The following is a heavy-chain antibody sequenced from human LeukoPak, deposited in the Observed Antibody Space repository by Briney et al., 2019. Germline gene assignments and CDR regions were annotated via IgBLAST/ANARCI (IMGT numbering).Heavy chain of an antibody. V-gene: IGHV4-59*01. J-gene: IGHJ4*02. CDR1: GGSISSYY. Sequence: SETLSLTCTVSGGSISSYYWSWIRQPPGKGLEWIGHIYYSGSTNYNPSLKSRVTISIDTSKNQFSLRLSSVTAADTAVYYCASGAAGYSYGWGQGTLVTVSS. D-gene: IGHD5-18*01. CDR3: ASGAAGYSYG. CDR2: IYYSGST.